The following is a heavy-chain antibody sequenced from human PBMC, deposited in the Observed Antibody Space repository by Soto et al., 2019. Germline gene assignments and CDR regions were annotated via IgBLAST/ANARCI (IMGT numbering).Heavy chain of an antibody. CDR3: AREHSTLYYFDY. D-gene: IGHD6-13*01. CDR1: GYTFTSYA. CDR2: INAGNGNT. Sequence: ASVKVSCKASGYTFTSYAMHWVRQAPGQRLEWMGWINAGNGNTKYSQKFQGRVTITRDTSASTAYMELSSLRSEDTAVYYCAREHSTLYYFDYWGQGTLVTVSS. V-gene: IGHV1-3*01. J-gene: IGHJ4*02.